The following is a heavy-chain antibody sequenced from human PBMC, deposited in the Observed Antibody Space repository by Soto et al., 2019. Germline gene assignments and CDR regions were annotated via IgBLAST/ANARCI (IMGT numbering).Heavy chain of an antibody. J-gene: IGHJ4*02. CDR3: ARLEGLATISYYFDY. Sequence: QLQLQESGPGLVKPSETLSLTCSVSGDSINSDNYYWGWIRQPPGKGLEWIGSIYYRWNTYYHPYLKTRVTIALDKSKSQFSLKLNSVTAADSAVYFCARLEGLATISYYFDYWGQGTLVTVSS. V-gene: IGHV4-39*01. CDR1: GDSINSDNYY. CDR2: IYYRWNT. D-gene: IGHD3-9*01.